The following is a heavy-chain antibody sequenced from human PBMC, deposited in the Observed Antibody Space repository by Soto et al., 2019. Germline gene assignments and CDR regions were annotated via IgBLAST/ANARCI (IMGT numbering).Heavy chain of an antibody. CDR2: ISAYNGNT. D-gene: IGHD3-3*02. V-gene: IGHV1-18*01. CDR1: GYTFTSFH. J-gene: IGHJ5*02. Sequence: QVQLVQSGAEVKKPGASVKVSCKASGYTFTSFHISWVRQAPGQGLEWMGWISAYNGNTNYAQNLQGRVTMTTDTSTSTPYMGLRSLRSDDTAMYYCARDSPPIASWGQGTLVTVSS. CDR3: ARDSPPIAS.